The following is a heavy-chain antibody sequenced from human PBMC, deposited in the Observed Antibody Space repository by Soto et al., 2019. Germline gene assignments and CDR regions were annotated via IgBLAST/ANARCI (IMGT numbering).Heavy chain of an antibody. CDR2: IYDTGISGYTPST. D-gene: IGHD3-10*01. J-gene: IGHJ6*02. CDR3: ARGEDAFVYYVLDG. Sequence: PSETLSLTCTVSGGSITSSYWSWIRRPPGKGLEWIAYIYDTGISGYTPSTSYNPSLKSRVTMSVDTSKSQFSLKLTSVTAADTAVYYCARGEDAFVYYVLDGCGQGITVTVS. CDR1: GGSITSSY. V-gene: IGHV4-59*01.